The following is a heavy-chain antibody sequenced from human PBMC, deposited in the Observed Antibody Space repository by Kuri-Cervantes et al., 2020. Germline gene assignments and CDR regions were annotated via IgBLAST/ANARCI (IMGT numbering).Heavy chain of an antibody. CDR2: IIPIFGTA. CDR3: ASGRWLQLASPFDY. J-gene: IGHJ4*02. D-gene: IGHD5-24*01. Sequence: SVKVSCKASGGTFSSYAISWVRQAPGQGLEWMGGIIPIFGTANYAQKFQGRVTITADESTSTAYMELSSLRSEDTAVYYCASGRWLQLASPFDYWGQGTLVTVSS. V-gene: IGHV1-69*13. CDR1: GGTFSSYA.